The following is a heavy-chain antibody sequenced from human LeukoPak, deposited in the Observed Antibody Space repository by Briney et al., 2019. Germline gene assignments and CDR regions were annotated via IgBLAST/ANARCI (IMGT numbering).Heavy chain of an antibody. CDR2: LRFDGTTK. V-gene: IGHV3-30*02. CDR3: AKVMGYCGVDCYPDY. CDR1: GFTVTNFG. Sequence: GGSLRLSCAASGFTVTNFGTHWVRQAPGKGLEWVAFLRFDGTTKYYAESVKGRFTISRDNSKNTLYLQMNSLRAEDTALYYCAKVMGYCGVDCYPDYWGQGGLVTVSS. D-gene: IGHD2-21*02. J-gene: IGHJ4*02.